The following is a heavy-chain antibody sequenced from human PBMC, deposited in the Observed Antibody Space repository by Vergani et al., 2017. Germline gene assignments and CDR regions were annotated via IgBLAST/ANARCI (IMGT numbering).Heavy chain of an antibody. CDR1: GFTFSSYA. J-gene: IGHJ6*02. CDR2: ISGSGGNT. Sequence: EVQLLESGGNLIQPGGSLRLSCGASGFTFSSYAMTWVRLAPGKGLQWVSAISGSGGNTSYADSVKGRFTISRDNAKNSLYLQMNSLRAEDTAVYYCARDVTYYGSGSYYTGVPYYYYGMDVWGQGTTVTVSS. V-gene: IGHV3-23*01. D-gene: IGHD3-10*01. CDR3: ARDVTYYGSGSYYTGVPYYYYGMDV.